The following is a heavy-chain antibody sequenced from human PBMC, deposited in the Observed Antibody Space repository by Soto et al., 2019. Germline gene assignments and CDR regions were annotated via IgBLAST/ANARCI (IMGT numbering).Heavy chain of an antibody. Sequence: AGGSLRLSCAASGFTFRSYAMSWVRQAPGKGLEWVSAISGSGGSTYYADSVKGRFTISRDNSKNTLYLQMNSLRAEDTAVYYCAKEPPAVVVIAAHFDYWGQGTLVTVSS. J-gene: IGHJ4*02. V-gene: IGHV3-23*01. D-gene: IGHD2-21*01. CDR1: GFTFRSYA. CDR2: ISGSGGST. CDR3: AKEPPAVVVIAAHFDY.